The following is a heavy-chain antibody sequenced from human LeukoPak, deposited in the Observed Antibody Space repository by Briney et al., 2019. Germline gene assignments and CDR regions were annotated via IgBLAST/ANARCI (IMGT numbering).Heavy chain of an antibody. J-gene: IGHJ3*02. CDR2: ISAYNGNT. CDR3: ARDVSGISSATDTFDM. D-gene: IGHD1-14*01. V-gene: IGHV1-18*01. Sequence: ASVKVSCKASGYTFTSYGISWVRQAPGQGLEWMGWISAYNGNTNYAQKFQGRVTMTRDTSISTVYMELTGLRSDDTAVYYCARDVSGISSATDTFDMWGQGTVVTVSS. CDR1: GYTFTSYG.